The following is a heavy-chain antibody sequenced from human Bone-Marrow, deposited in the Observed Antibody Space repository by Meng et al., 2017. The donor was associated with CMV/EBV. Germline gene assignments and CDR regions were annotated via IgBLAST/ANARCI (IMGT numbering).Heavy chain of an antibody. CDR1: GGSISSYY. J-gene: IGHJ6*02. Sequence: GSLRLSCTVSGGSISSYYWSWIRQPPGKGLEWIGYVYYSGHTNYNPSLKSRVTISLDTSKNQFSLKLSSVTAADTAVYYCARGRDFWSGLDYYYGMDVWGQGTTVTVSS. V-gene: IGHV4-59*01. CDR2: VYYSGHT. D-gene: IGHD3-3*01. CDR3: ARGRDFWSGLDYYYGMDV.